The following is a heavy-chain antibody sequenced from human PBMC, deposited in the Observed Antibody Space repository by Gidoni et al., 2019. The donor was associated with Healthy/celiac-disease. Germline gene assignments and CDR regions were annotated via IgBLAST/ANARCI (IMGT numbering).Heavy chain of an antibody. D-gene: IGHD1-26*01. CDR1: GFTFSSYA. V-gene: IGHV3-30-3*01. Sequence: GFTFSSYAMHWVRQAPGKGLEWVAVISYDGSNKYYADSVKGRFTISRDNSKNTLYLQMNSLRAEDTAVYYWARAFGLRIVGATLDYWGQGTLVTVSS. CDR3: ARAFGLRIVGATLDY. J-gene: IGHJ4*02. CDR2: ISYDGSNK.